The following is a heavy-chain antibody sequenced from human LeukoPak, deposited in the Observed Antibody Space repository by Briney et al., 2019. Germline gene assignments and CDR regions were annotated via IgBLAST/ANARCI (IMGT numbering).Heavy chain of an antibody. Sequence: PSETLSLTCAVSGYSINSGYYWGWIRQPPGKGLEWIGSIYHSGSTYYNPSLKSRVTISVDTSKNQFSLKLSSVTDEDTAVYYCARHTARLGARDWFDPWGQGTMVTV. V-gene: IGHV4-38-2*01. D-gene: IGHD3-9*01. CDR2: IYHSGST. CDR1: GYSINSGYY. CDR3: ARHTARLGARDWFDP. J-gene: IGHJ5*02.